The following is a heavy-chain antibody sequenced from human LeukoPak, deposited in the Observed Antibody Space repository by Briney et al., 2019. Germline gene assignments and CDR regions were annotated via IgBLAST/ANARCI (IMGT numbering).Heavy chain of an antibody. CDR1: GFTFSSYA. CDR3: AKDDYGDYPGGWFDP. V-gene: IGHV3-23*01. CDR2: ISGSGGST. J-gene: IGHJ5*02. D-gene: IGHD4-17*01. Sequence: AGGSLRLSCAASGFTFSSYAMSWVRQAPGKGLEWVSAISGSGGSTYYADSVKGRFTISRDNSKNMLYLQMNNLRAEDTAVYYCAKDDYGDYPGGWFDPWGQGTLVTVSS.